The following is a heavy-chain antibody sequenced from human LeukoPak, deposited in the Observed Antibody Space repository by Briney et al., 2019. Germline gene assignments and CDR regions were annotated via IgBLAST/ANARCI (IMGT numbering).Heavy chain of an antibody. CDR1: GFTFSSYS. Sequence: GGSQRLSCAASGFTFSSYSMNWVRQAPGKGLEWVSSISSSSSYIYYADSVKGRFTISRDNAKNSLYLQMNSLRAEDTAVYYCARLQDYYDSSGYPLGGYFDYWGQGTLVTVSS. J-gene: IGHJ4*02. CDR2: ISSSSSYI. D-gene: IGHD3-22*01. V-gene: IGHV3-21*01. CDR3: ARLQDYYDSSGYPLGGYFDY.